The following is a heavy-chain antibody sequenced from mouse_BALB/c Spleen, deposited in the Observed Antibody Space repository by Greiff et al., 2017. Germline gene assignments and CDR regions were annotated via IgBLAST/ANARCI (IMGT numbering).Heavy chain of an antibody. CDR2: ISSGSSTI. Sequence: EVKLLESGGGLVQPGGSRKLSCAASGFTFSSFGMHWVRQAPEKGLEWVAYISSGSSTIYYADTVKGRFTISRDNPKNTLFLQMTSLRSEDTAMYYCVSTMLTGYYFDYWGQGTTLTVSS. CDR1: GFTFSSFG. V-gene: IGHV5-17*02. D-gene: IGHD2-2*01. J-gene: IGHJ2*01. CDR3: VSTMLTGYYFDY.